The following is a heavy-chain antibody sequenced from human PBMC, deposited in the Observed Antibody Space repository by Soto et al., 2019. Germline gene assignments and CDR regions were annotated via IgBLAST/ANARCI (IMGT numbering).Heavy chain of an antibody. D-gene: IGHD6-13*01. CDR2: IYYSGST. Sequence: SETLSLTCTVSGGSISSSSYYWGWIRQPPGKGLEWIGSIYYSGSTYYNPSLKSRVTISVDTSKNQFSLKLSSVTAADTAVYYCASNVVYSSSWYDYYYGMDVWGQGTTVTVS. CDR1: GGSISSSSYY. J-gene: IGHJ6*02. CDR3: ASNVVYSSSWYDYYYGMDV. V-gene: IGHV4-39*01.